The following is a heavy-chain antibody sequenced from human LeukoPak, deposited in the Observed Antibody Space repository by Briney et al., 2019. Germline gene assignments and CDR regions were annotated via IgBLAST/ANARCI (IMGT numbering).Heavy chain of an antibody. CDR3: ARDGSWGDYQFYFYMDV. J-gene: IGHJ6*03. Sequence: GGSLRLSCEASGFTFRSFAMSWVRLAPGKGLEWLSGISASGHYIYQADSVKGRFTISRDNSKNTLYIEINSLRVEDTAVYYCARDGSWGDYQFYFYMDVWGKGTRVTVSS. D-gene: IGHD2-2*01. V-gene: IGHV3-23*01. CDR2: ISASGHYI. CDR1: GFTFRSFA.